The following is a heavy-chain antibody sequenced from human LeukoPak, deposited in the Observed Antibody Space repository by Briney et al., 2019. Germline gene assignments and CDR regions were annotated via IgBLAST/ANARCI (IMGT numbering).Heavy chain of an antibody. J-gene: IGHJ4*02. CDR2: IYSGGNT. V-gene: IGHV3-66*01. CDR1: GFTVSSNY. D-gene: IGHD3-22*01. CDR3: ARKTDSGGQGDY. Sequence: GGSLRLSCAASGFTVSSNYMSWVRQAPGKGLECVSVIYSGGNTYYADSVKGRFTIPRDNSKNTLYLQMNSLRAEDTAVYYCARKTDSGGQGDYWGPGTLVTVSS.